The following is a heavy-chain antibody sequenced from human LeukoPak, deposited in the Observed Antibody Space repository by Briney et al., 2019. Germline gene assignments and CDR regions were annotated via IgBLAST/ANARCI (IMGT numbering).Heavy chain of an antibody. J-gene: IGHJ4*02. CDR3: ARAASRYCSSTSCQGGYFDY. CDR2: IIPIFGTA. V-gene: IGHV1-69*05. CDR1: GGTFSSYA. D-gene: IGHD2-2*01. Sequence: ASVKVSCTASGGTFSSYAISWVRQAPGQGLEWMGGIIPIFGTANYAQKFQGRVTITTDESTSTAYMELSSLRSEDTAVYYCARAASRYCSSTSCQGGYFDYWGQGTLVTVSS.